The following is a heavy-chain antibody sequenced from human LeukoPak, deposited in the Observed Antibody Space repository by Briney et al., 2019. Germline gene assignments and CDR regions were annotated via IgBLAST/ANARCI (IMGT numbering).Heavy chain of an antibody. CDR3: ARSLLNCGGDCYAVDY. D-gene: IGHD2-21*01. CDR1: GYTFTGYY. V-gene: IGHV1-2*02. J-gene: IGHJ4*02. CDR2: INPNSGGT. Sequence: ASVKVSCKASGYTFTGYYMHWVRQAPGQGLEWMGWINPNSGGTNYAQKFQGRVTMTRDTSISTAYMELSRLRSDDTAVYYCARSLLNCGGDCYAVDYWGQGTLVIVSS.